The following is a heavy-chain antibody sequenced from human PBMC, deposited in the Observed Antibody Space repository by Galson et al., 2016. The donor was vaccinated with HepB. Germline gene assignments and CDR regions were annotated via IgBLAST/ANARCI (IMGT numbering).Heavy chain of an antibody. Sequence: SCAASGFTFDDYAMHWVRQAPGKGLEWVSGISWNSGSIGYADSVMGRFTISRDNAKNSLYLQMNSLRGEDTALYYCAKGTSPGEAYYYYGMDVWGQGTTVTVSS. CDR1: GFTFDDYA. D-gene: IGHD2-21*01. J-gene: IGHJ6*02. V-gene: IGHV3-9*01. CDR3: AKGTSPGEAYYYYGMDV. CDR2: ISWNSGSI.